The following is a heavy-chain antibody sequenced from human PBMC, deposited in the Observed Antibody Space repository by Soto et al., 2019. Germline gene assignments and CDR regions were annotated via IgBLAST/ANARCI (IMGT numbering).Heavy chain of an antibody. CDR1: GFTFSSYA. V-gene: IGHV3-23*01. CDR3: AKSRIFDYGGNSGAGYYYYYYGMDV. J-gene: IGHJ6*02. CDR2: ISGSGGST. Sequence: GGSLRLSCAASGFTFSSYAMSWVRQAPGKGLEWVSAISGSGGSTYYADSVKGRFTISRDNSKNTLYLQMNSLRADDTAVYYCAKSRIFDYGGNSGAGYYYYYYGMDVWGQGTTVTVSS. D-gene: IGHD4-17*01.